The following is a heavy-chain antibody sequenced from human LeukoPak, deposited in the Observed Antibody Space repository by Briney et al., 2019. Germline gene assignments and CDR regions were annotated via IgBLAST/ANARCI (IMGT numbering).Heavy chain of an antibody. CDR3: ARDPYSSSWYDY. D-gene: IGHD6-13*01. Sequence: SETLSLTCTVSGGSISSYYRSWIRQPPGKGLEWIGYVYYSGSTNYNPSLKSRVTISVDTSKNQFSLKLSSVTAADTAVYYCARDPYSSSWYDYWGQGTLVAVSS. CDR1: GGSISSYY. CDR2: VYYSGST. J-gene: IGHJ4*02. V-gene: IGHV4-59*01.